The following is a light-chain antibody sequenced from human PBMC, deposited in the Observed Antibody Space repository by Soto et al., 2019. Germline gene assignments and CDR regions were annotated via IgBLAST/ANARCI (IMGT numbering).Light chain of an antibody. J-gene: IGKJ1*01. V-gene: IGKV3-20*01. CDR2: AAS. CDR3: QQYGSSPTT. CDR1: PSVTNY. Sequence: EIVLTQSPATLSLSPGERATLSCRASPSVTNYLAWYQQKPGQAPRLLIYAASTRATGVPDRFSGSGSGTDFTLTISRLEPEDFAVYHCQQYGSSPTTFGQGTKVDIK.